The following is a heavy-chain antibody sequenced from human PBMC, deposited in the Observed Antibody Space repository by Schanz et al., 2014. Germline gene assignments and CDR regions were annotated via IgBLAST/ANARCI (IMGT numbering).Heavy chain of an antibody. CDR2: ISGGGGTT. Sequence: EVQLVESGGGLVQPGGSLRLSCAASGFTFSNYAMSWVRQAPEKGLGWVSAISGGGGTTYYADSVKGRFTISGDSAKYTVYLQMNSLRADDTAVYYCAKGPYYYYYMDVWGQGTMVTVSS. CDR1: GFTFSNYA. J-gene: IGHJ6*03. V-gene: IGHV3-23*04. CDR3: AKGPYYYYYMDV.